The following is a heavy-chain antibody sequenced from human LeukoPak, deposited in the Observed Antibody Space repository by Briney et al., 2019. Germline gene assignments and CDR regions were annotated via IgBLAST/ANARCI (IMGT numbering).Heavy chain of an antibody. D-gene: IGHD5-18*01. CDR2: INTHSGGT. Sequence: ASVKVSCKASGYTFTGYYMHWVRQAPGQGLEWMGWINTHSGGTNYAQKFQGRVTMTRGTSISTAYMELSRLRSDDTAVYYCARVGRGYSYGYFDYWGQGTLVTVSS. V-gene: IGHV1-2*02. J-gene: IGHJ4*02. CDR3: ARVGRGYSYGYFDY. CDR1: GYTFTGYY.